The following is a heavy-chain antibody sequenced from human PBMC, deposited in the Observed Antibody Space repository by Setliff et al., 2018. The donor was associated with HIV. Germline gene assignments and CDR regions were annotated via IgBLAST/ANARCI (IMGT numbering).Heavy chain of an antibody. CDR2: IYNSVTT. CDR3: ARYKITPRDAFDI. V-gene: IGHV4-59*12. D-gene: IGHD3-16*01. J-gene: IGHJ3*02. Sequence: SETLSLTCIVSGASISSNTWSWIRQAPGKGLQWIGFIYNSVTTNYNPSLKSRVTISRDPSTKQFSLKMTSMTAADTAVYYCARYKITPRDAFDIWGQGTMVTVSS. CDR1: GASISSNT.